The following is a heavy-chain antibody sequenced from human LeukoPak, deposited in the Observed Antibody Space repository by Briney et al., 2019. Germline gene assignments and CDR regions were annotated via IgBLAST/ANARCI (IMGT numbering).Heavy chain of an antibody. Sequence: ASVKVSCKASGYTFTNYGISWLRQAPGHGLEWMGWISAYNGNINYAQKLQGRVTITAAETTSTAYMELSSLRSEDAAVYYCARGSYYFDYWGQGTLVTVSS. V-gene: IGHV1-18*01. CDR2: ISAYNGNI. J-gene: IGHJ4*02. CDR1: GYTFTNYG. CDR3: ARGSYYFDY. D-gene: IGHD6-6*01.